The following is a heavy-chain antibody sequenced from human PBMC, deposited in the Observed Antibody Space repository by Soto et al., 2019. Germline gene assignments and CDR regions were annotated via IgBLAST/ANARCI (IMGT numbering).Heavy chain of an antibody. Sequence: GASVKVSCKASGFTFTSSAVQWVRQARGQRLEWIGWIVVGSGSTNYAQKFQERVTITRDMSTSTAYMELSSLRSEDTAVYYCAADLYYGSGSYYNPKTYYYYGMDVWGQGTTVTVSS. J-gene: IGHJ6*02. CDR2: IVVGSGST. V-gene: IGHV1-58*01. CDR3: AADLYYGSGSYYNPKTYYYYGMDV. CDR1: GFTFTSSA. D-gene: IGHD3-10*01.